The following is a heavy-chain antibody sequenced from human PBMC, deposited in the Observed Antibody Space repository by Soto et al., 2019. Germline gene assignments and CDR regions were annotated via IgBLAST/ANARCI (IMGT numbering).Heavy chain of an antibody. D-gene: IGHD3-16*01. J-gene: IGHJ4*02. CDR1: GFNLNTYG. Sequence: QLVESGGGVVHPGGSLRLSCAASGFNLNTYGMYWVRQAPGKGLQWVAQILYDGSKKHYADSVKGRVTITRDNSKNTVYLQMDSLRLDDMAMYFCVRDLALMADYWGQGTLVIVSS. CDR3: VRDLALMADY. V-gene: IGHV3-30*03. CDR2: ILYDGSKK.